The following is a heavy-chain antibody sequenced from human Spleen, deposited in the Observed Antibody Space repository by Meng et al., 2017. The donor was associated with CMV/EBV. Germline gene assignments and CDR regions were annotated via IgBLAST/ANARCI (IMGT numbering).Heavy chain of an antibody. J-gene: IGHJ4*02. CDR2: MNPNSGNT. V-gene: IGHV1-8*01. CDR1: GFTFTSYD. CDR3: ARGGQQLVRRYFDY. D-gene: IGHD6-13*01. Sequence: ASVKVSCKASGFTFTSYDINWVRQATGQGLEWMGWMNPNSGNTGYAQKFQGRVTMTRNTSISTAYMELSSLRSEDTAVYYCARGGQQLVRRYFDYWGQGTLVTVSS.